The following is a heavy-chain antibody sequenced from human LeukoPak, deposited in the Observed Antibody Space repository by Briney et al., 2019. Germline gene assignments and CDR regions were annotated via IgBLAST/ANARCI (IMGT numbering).Heavy chain of an antibody. CDR1: GYSFTSYW. V-gene: IGHV5-51*01. D-gene: IGHD6-19*01. J-gene: IGHJ4*02. Sequence: GESLKISCKGSGYSFTSYWIGWVRQMPGKGLEWMGIIYPGDSDTRYSPSFQGQVTISADKSISTAYLQWSSLKASDTAMYYCARSIAVAGLGTYFDYWGPGTLVTVSS. CDR3: ARSIAVAGLGTYFDY. CDR2: IYPGDSDT.